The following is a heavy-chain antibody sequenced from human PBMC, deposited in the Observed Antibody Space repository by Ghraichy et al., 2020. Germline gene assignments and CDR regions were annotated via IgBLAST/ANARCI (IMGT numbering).Heavy chain of an antibody. Sequence: SETLSLTCTVSGGSISSDYWSWIRQPPGKGLEWIGPIYYSGSTKYNPSLKSRVTISVDTSKNQFSLKLSSVTAADTAVYYCARRTGSCYSVYYLDYWGQGSLVTVSS. D-gene: IGHD2-15*01. J-gene: IGHJ4*02. V-gene: IGHV4-59*08. CDR2: IYYSGST. CDR3: ARRTGSCYSVYYLDY. CDR1: GGSISSDY.